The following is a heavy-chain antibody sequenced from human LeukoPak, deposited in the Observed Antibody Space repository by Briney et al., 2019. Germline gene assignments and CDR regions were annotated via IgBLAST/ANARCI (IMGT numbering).Heavy chain of an antibody. Sequence: SETLSLTCAVYGGSFTGYYWSWIRQPPGKGLEWIGEIYHGGGTNYNPSLKSRVTISVDTSKNQFSLKLSSVTAADTAVYYCARGGGYSSGWPDYWGQGTLVTVSS. CDR3: ARGGGYSSGWPDY. CDR2: IYHGGGT. D-gene: IGHD6-19*01. CDR1: GGSFTGYY. V-gene: IGHV4-34*01. J-gene: IGHJ4*02.